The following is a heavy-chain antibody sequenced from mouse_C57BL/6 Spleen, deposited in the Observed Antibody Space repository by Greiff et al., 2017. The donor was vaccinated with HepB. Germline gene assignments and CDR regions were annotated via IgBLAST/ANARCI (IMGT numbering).Heavy chain of an antibody. V-gene: IGHV1-55*01. CDR3: ARVGNSNLRYFDV. CDR1: GYTFTSYW. CDR2: IYPGSGST. J-gene: IGHJ1*03. D-gene: IGHD2-5*01. Sequence: VQLQQPGAELVKPGASVKMSCKASGYTFTSYWITWVKQRPGQGLEWIGDIYPGSGSTNYNEKFKSKATLTVDTSSSTAYMQLSSLTSEDSAVYYCARVGNSNLRYFDVWGTGTTVTVSS.